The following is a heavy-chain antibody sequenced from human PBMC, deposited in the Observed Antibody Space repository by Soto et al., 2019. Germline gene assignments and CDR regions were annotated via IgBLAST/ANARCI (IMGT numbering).Heavy chain of an antibody. V-gene: IGHV4-59*01. CDR3: ARVNQRRDRDWFDP. CDR1: GGSISSYY. CDR2: IYYSGST. D-gene: IGHD2-2*01. J-gene: IGHJ5*02. Sequence: SETLSLTCTVSGGSISSYYWSWIRQPPGKGLEWIGYIYYSGSTNYNPSLKSRVTISVDTSKNQFSLKLSSVTAADTAVYYCARVNQRRDRDWFDPWGQGNLVTVSS.